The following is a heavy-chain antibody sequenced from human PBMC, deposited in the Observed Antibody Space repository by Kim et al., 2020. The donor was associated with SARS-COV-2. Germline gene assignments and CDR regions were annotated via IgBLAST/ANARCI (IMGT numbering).Heavy chain of an antibody. V-gene: IGHV4-59*08. CDR3: ARGYDSSGYYLEYYYYYYGMDV. CDR1: GGSISSYY. CDR2: IYYSGST. Sequence: SETLSLTCTVSGGSISSYYWSWIRQPPGKGLEWIGYIYYSGSTNYNPSLKSRVTISVDTSKNQFSLKLSSVTAADTAVYYCARGYDSSGYYLEYYYYYYGMDVWGQGTTVTVSS. D-gene: IGHD3-22*01. J-gene: IGHJ6*02.